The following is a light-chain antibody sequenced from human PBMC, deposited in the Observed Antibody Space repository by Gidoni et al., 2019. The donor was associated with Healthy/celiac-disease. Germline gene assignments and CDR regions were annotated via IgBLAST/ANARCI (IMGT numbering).Light chain of an antibody. CDR1: SSDVGGYNY. CDR3: SSYTSSSTLNVV. J-gene: IGLJ2*01. V-gene: IGLV2-14*01. Sequence: QSALTQPASVSGSPGQSITISCTGTSSDVGGYNYFSWYQQHPGKAPKLMIYEVSNRPSGVSNRFSGSKSGNTASLTISGLQAEDEADYYCSSYTSSSTLNVVFGGGTKLTVL. CDR2: EVS.